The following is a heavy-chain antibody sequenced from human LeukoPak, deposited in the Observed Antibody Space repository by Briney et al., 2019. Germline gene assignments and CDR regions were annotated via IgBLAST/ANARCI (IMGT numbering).Heavy chain of an antibody. D-gene: IGHD2-21*02. CDR1: GYTFTGYY. CDR3: ARHLHIVVVTEDAFDI. Sequence: ASVKVSCKASGYTFTGYYMHWVRQAPGQGLEWMGWINPNSGGTNYAQKLQGRVTMTTDTSTSTAYMELRSLRSDDTAVYYCARHLHIVVVTEDAFDIWGQGTMVTVSS. CDR2: INPNSGGT. V-gene: IGHV1-2*02. J-gene: IGHJ3*02.